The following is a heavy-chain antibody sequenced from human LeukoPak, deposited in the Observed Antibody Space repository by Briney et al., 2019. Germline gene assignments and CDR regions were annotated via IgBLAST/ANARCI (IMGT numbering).Heavy chain of an antibody. V-gene: IGHV1-2*02. CDR2: INPNSGGT. CDR3: ARDGGDIVLMVYAYYFDY. Sequence: GASVKVSCKASGYTFTGYHMHWVRQAPGQGLEWMGWINPNSGGTNYAQKFQGRVTMTRDTSISTAYMELSRLRSDDTAVYYCARDGGDIVLMVYAYYFDYWGQGTLVTVSS. CDR1: GYTFTGYH. D-gene: IGHD2-8*01. J-gene: IGHJ4*02.